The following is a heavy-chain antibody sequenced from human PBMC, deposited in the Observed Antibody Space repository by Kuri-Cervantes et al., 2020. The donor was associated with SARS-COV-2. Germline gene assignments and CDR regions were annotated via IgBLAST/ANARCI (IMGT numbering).Heavy chain of an antibody. V-gene: IGHV3-7*01. CDR1: EFTFSSYW. J-gene: IGHJ5*01. CDR3: ARDRYSGSYVRRWFDY. CDR2: IKQDGSEK. D-gene: IGHD1-26*01. Sequence: GESLKISCAASEFTFSSYWMSWVRQAPGKGLEWVANIKQDGSEKYYVDSVKGRFTISRDNAKNSLYLQMNSLRAEDTAVYYCARDRYSGSYVRRWFDYWGQGTLVTVSS.